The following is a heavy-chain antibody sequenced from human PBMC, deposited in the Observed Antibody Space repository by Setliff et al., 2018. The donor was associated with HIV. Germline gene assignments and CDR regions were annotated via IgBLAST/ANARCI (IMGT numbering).Heavy chain of an antibody. CDR2: IHHSGST. D-gene: IGHD6-19*01. V-gene: IGHV4-34*01. CDR3: ARNSGLGRYYYYYMDV. J-gene: IGHJ6*03. CDR1: GGSFSGYY. Sequence: SETLSLTCAVYGGSFSGYYWSWIRQPPGKGLEWIGEIHHSGSTNYNPSLKSRVTVSVDTSKNQFSLNLNSVTAADTAVYYCARNSGLGRYYYYYMDVWGKGTTVTV.